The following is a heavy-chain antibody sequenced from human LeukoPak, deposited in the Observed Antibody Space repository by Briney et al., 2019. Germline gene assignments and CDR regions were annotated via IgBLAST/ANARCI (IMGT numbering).Heavy chain of an antibody. V-gene: IGHV3-15*01. CDR2: IKSKTDGGTT. J-gene: IGHJ4*02. D-gene: IGHD3-16*01. Sequence: GGSLRLSCAASGFTFSNAWMSWVRQAPGKGLEWVGRIKSKTDGGTTDYAAPVKGRFTISRDDSKNTLYLQMNSLKTEDTAMYYCVRFMRGTIGGDNWGQGTLVTVSA. CDR1: GFTFSNAW. CDR3: VRFMRGTIGGDN.